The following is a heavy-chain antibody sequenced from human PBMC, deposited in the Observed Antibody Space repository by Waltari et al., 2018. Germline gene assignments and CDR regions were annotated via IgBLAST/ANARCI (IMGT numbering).Heavy chain of an antibody. CDR1: GGSISSSNYY. CDR2: IYYSGST. Sequence: QLQLQESGPGLVKPSETLSLTCTVSGGSISSSNYYWGWTRQPPGKGLGWIGNIYYSGSTYYNPSLKSRVTTYIDTSRNQFSLKLSSVTAADTAVYFCARLDSRSGSYYFDYWGQGTLVTVSS. CDR3: ARLDSRSGSYYFDY. J-gene: IGHJ4*02. D-gene: IGHD1-26*01. V-gene: IGHV4-39*01.